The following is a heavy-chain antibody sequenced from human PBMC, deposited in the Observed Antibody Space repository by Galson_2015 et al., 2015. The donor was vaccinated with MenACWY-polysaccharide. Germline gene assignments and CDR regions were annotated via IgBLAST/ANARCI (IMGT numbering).Heavy chain of an antibody. CDR1: GYKFTSYD. Sequence: SVKVSCKASGYKFTSYDINWVRQATGQGLEWMGWMNPNSGNTGYAQQFQGRVTMTSNSAMTTAYMELSSLRSEDTAVYYCARIIARKYTFADSWGQGTLVTVSS. J-gene: IGHJ4*02. D-gene: IGHD2-21*01. CDR3: ARIIARKYTFADS. V-gene: IGHV1-8*01. CDR2: MNPNSGNT.